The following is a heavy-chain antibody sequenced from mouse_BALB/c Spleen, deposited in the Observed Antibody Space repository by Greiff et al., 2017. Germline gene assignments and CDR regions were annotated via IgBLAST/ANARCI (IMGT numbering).Heavy chain of an antibody. CDR1: GYSITSDYA. CDR3: ARSITTATYYYYAMDY. D-gene: IGHD1-2*01. V-gene: IGHV3-2*02. J-gene: IGHJ4*01. CDR2: ISYSGCT. Sequence: EVTLMESGPGLVKPSQSLSLTCTVTGYSITSDYAWYWIRQFPGNKLEWMGYISYSGCTTYNPSLKSRISITRDTSKNQFFLQLNSVTTEDTATYYCARSITTATYYYYAMDYWGQGTSVTVAS.